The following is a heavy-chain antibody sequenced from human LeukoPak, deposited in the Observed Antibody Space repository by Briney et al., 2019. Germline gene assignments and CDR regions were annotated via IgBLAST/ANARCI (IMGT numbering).Heavy chain of an antibody. Sequence: GGSLRLSCAASGFTFSSFAVGWVRQAPGKGLEWVSSIDNGGTTYYAGSVKGRITISRDNSKNTLSLQVNSLRAEDTAVYYCAKMRGHPREAYYFDSCGQGALVTVSS. CDR3: AKMRGHPREAYYFDS. V-gene: IGHV3-23*01. J-gene: IGHJ4*02. CDR2: IDNGGTT. D-gene: IGHD1-26*01. CDR1: GFTFSSFA.